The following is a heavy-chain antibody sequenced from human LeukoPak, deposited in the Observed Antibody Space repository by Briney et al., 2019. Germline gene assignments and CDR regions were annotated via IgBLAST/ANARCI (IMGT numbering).Heavy chain of an antibody. D-gene: IGHD3-22*01. CDR3: ARGLHFRVYDSSDYYPY. V-gene: IGHV3-23*01. CDR2: FSGSGGST. CDR1: GFTFSSYA. J-gene: IGHJ4*02. Sequence: GGSLRLSCAASGFTFSSYAMSWVRQAPGKGLECISGFSGSGGSTYYADSVKGRFTISRDNAKNSLYLQMNSLRAEDTAVYYCARGLHFRVYDSSDYYPYWGQGTLVTVSS.